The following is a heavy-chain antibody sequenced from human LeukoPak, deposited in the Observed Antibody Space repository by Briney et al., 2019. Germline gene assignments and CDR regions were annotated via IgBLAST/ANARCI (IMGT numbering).Heavy chain of an antibody. CDR3: ARDLYYYDSSGWGAFDI. V-gene: IGHV4-4*07. CDR2: IYPLGST. Sequence: SETLSLTCTVSGGSISSYYWSWIRQPAGKGLEWIGRIYPLGSTKYNPSLKSRVTMSVDTSKNQFSLKLSSVTAADTAVYYCARDLYYYDSSGWGAFDIWGQGTMVTVSS. J-gene: IGHJ3*02. CDR1: GGSISSYY. D-gene: IGHD3-22*01.